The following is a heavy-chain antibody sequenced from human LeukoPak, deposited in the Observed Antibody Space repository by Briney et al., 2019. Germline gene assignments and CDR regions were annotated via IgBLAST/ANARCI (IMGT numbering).Heavy chain of an antibody. Sequence: PGRSLRLSCAASGFTFDDYAMHWVRQAPGKGLEWVSGISWNSGSIGYADFVKGRFTISRDNAKNSLYLQMNSLRAEDTALYYCAKSTSSGYAPGYYYYGMDVWGQGTTVTVSS. CDR2: ISWNSGSI. D-gene: IGHD3-22*01. CDR3: AKSTSSGYAPGYYYYGMDV. J-gene: IGHJ6*02. V-gene: IGHV3-9*01. CDR1: GFTFDDYA.